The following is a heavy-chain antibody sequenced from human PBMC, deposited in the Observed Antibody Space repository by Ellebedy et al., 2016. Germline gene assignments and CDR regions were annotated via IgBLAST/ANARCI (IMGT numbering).Heavy chain of an antibody. D-gene: IGHD1-26*01. Sequence: GGSLRLSXAASGFTFSSYAMHWVRQAPGKGLEWVAVISYDGSNKYYADSVKGRFTISRDNSKNTLYLQMNSLRAEDTAVYYCARKPEWDRWDGAFDIWGQGTMVTVSS. J-gene: IGHJ3*02. V-gene: IGHV3-30*14. CDR1: GFTFSSYA. CDR3: ARKPEWDRWDGAFDI. CDR2: ISYDGSNK.